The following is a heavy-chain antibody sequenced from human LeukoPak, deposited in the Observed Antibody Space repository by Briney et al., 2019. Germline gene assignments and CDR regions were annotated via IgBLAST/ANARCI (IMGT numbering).Heavy chain of an antibody. V-gene: IGHV4-4*07. CDR1: GGSISSYY. CDR3: PRQPTSCSLFDS. Sequence: SETQSLTCTVSGGSISSYYWSWIRQPAGKGLEWIGRIFTSGSTNYNPSLKSRVTMSLDTSKNQFSLKLSSVTAADTAVYYCPRQPTSCSLFDSWGQGTLVTVSS. CDR2: IFTSGST. J-gene: IGHJ4*02. D-gene: IGHD2-2*01.